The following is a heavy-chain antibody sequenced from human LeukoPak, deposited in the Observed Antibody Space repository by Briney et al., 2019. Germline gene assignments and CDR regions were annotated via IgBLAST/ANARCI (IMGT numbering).Heavy chain of an antibody. D-gene: IGHD1-26*01. CDR1: GFTFSSYW. CDR3: ARPKWELAIDY. V-gene: IGHV3-7*01. Sequence: PGGSLRLSCAASGFTFSSYWMSWVRQAPEKGLEWVANIKQDGSEKYYVDSVKGRFTISRDNAKNSLYLQMNSLRAEDTAVYYCARPKWELAIDYWGQGTLVTVSS. J-gene: IGHJ4*02. CDR2: IKQDGSEK.